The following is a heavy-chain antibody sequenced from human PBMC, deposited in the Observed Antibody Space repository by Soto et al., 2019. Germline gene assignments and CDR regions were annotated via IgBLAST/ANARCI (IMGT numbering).Heavy chain of an antibody. V-gene: IGHV3-30-3*01. J-gene: IGHJ4*02. D-gene: IGHD3-22*01. CDR3: ASRNYHSSGLEY. CDR1: GFTLSNYA. CDR2: TSYDGSNT. Sequence: QVQPVESGGGVVQPGRSLRLSCAASGFTLSNYAMYWVRQAPGKGLEWVAVTSYDGSNTYYADSVKGRFTISRDNSKNTLYLQMNSLRAEDTAVYYCASRNYHSSGLEYWGQGTPVTVSS.